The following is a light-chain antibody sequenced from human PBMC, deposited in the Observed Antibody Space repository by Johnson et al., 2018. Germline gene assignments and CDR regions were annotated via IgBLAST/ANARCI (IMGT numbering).Light chain of an antibody. Sequence: QSVLTQPPSVSAAPGQKVTISCSGSSSNIGNNYVSWYQQLPGTAPKLLIYENNKRPSGIPDRFSASKSGTSATLGIPGLNSGDEADYYCGTWDSSLSAGNVFGTGTKVTVL. J-gene: IGLJ1*01. CDR3: GTWDSSLSAGNV. V-gene: IGLV1-51*02. CDR1: SSNIGNNY. CDR2: ENN.